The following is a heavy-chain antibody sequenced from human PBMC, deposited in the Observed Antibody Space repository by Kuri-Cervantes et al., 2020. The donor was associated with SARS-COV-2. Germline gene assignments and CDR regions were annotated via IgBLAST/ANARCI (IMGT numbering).Heavy chain of an antibody. J-gene: IGHJ5*02. CDR2: IKQDGSEK. V-gene: IGHV3-7*01. CDR1: GFTFSSYW. D-gene: IGHD2-2*01. Sequence: ETLSLTCAASGFTFSSYWMSWVRQAPGKGLEWVANIKQDGSEKYYVDSVKGRFTISRDNARNSLYLQMNSLRAEDTAVYYCARDRGFVVVPAAIWFDPWGQGTLVTVSS. CDR3: ARDRGFVVVPAAIWFDP.